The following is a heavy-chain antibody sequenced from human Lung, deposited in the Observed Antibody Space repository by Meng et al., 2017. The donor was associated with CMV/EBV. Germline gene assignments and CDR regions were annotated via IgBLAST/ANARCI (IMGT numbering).Heavy chain of an antibody. D-gene: IGHD5-12*01. V-gene: IGHV3-7*01. CDR1: GFTFSSYW. J-gene: IGHJ3*02. CDR3: ARDTGYDDAFDI. CDR2: IKQDGSEK. Sequence: GESLKISCAASGFTFSSYWMSWVRQAPGKGLEWVANIKQDGSEKYYVDSVKGRFTISRGNAKNSLYLQMNSLRAEDTAVYYCARDTGYDDAFDIWGQGTMVTVSS.